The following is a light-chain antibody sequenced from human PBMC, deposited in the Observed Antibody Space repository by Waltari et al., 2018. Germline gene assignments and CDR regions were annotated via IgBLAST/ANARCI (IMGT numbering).Light chain of an antibody. J-gene: IGKJ1*01. CDR1: QSIRSY. CDR3: QQSYSTPWT. Sequence: IQMTQSPSSLSASARDRVTITCRASQSIRSYLNWYQQKPGKAPNLLIYAASSLQSGVPSRFSGSGSGTDFTLTISSLQPEDFATYYCQQSYSTPWTFGQGTKVEIK. CDR2: AAS. V-gene: IGKV1-39*01.